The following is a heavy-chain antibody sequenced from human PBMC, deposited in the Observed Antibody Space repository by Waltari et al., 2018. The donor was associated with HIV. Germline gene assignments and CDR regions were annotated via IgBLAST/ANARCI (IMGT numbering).Heavy chain of an antibody. CDR3: ARKSSIAAAGNNQYYCDY. V-gene: IGHV4-34*01. Sequence: QVQLQQWGAGLLKPSETLSLTCAVYGGSFSGYYWSWIRQPPGKGLEWIGEIKHSGSTNYNPSLKSRVTISVDTSKNQFSLKLSSVTAADTAVYYCARKSSIAAAGNNQYYCDYWGQGTLVTVSS. CDR2: IKHSGST. J-gene: IGHJ4*02. D-gene: IGHD6-13*01. CDR1: GGSFSGYY.